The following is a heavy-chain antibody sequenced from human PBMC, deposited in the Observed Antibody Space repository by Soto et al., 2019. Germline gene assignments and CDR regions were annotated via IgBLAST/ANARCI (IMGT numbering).Heavy chain of an antibody. CDR1: SGSISSSNW. CDR3: ARGGMGGRWELHHHYGMDV. Sequence: PSETLSLTCAVSSGSISSSNWWSWVRQPPGKGLEWIGEINHSGSTNYNPSLKSRVTISVDTSKNQFSLKLGSVTAADTAVYYCARGGMGGRWELHHHYGMDVWGQGTTVTVSS. J-gene: IGHJ6*02. CDR2: INHSGST. V-gene: IGHV4-4*02. D-gene: IGHD1-26*01.